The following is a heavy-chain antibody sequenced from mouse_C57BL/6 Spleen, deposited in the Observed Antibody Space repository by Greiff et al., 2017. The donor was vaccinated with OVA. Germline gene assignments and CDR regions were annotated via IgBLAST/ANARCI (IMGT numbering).Heavy chain of an antibody. D-gene: IGHD2-2*01. CDR2: IWGGGST. CDR1: GFSLTSYG. CDR3: AKEGYGYAMDY. Sequence: QVQLQQSGPGLVAPSQSLSISCTVSGFSLTSYGVDWVRQPPGKGLEWLGVIWGGGSTNYNSAIMSILSIRKDYSKSQVFLTMNRPQDDDTAMYCGAKEGYGYAMDYWGQGTSVTVSS. V-gene: IGHV2-9*01. J-gene: IGHJ4*01.